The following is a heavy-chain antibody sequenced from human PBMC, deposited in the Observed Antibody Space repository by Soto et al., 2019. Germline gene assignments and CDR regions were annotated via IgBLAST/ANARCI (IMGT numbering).Heavy chain of an antibody. V-gene: IGHV3-49*03. CDR3: TRDPRIAARPDWFDP. J-gene: IGHJ5*02. CDR1: GCTFGDYA. Sequence: PGGSLRLCCTASGCTFGDYAMSWFRQAPGKGLEWVGFIRSKAYGGTTEYAASVKGRFTISRDDSKSIAYLQMNSLKTEDTAVYYCTRDPRIAARPDWFDPWGQGTLVTVSS. CDR2: IRSKAYGGTT. D-gene: IGHD6-6*01.